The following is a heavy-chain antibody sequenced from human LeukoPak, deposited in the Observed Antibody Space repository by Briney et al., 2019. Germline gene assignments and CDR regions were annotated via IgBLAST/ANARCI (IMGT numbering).Heavy chain of an antibody. J-gene: IGHJ2*01. CDR1: GGSISSYY. V-gene: IGHV4-59*01. CDR2: IYYSGST. CDR3: ASLTNTTGYIPWYFDL. Sequence: SETLSLTCAVSGGSISSYYWSWVRQPPGKGLEWIGYIYYSGSTSYNPSLKSRVTISVDSSKNQFSLRLSSVTAADTAIYYCASLTNTTGYIPWYFDLWGRGTLVTVSS. D-gene: IGHD3-9*01.